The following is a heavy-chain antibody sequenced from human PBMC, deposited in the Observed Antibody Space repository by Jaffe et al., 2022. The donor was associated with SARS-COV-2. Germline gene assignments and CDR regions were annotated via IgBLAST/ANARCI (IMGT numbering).Heavy chain of an antibody. Sequence: QVQLQESGPGLVEPSQTLSLTCTVSGDSISSGPYYWSWIRQPAGKGLEWIGRIYTSGSTNYNPSLKSRVTISVDTSKNQFSLKLSSVTAADTAVYYCARYYDILTGFRNWGQGTLVTVSS. J-gene: IGHJ4*02. CDR1: GDSISSGPYY. D-gene: IGHD3-9*01. V-gene: IGHV4-61*02. CDR3: ARYYDILTGFRN. CDR2: IYTSGST.